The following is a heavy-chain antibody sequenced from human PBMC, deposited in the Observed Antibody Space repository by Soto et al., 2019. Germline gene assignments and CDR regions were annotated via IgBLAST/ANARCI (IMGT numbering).Heavy chain of an antibody. D-gene: IGHD1-7*01. V-gene: IGHV3-49*03. CDR3: TRDDGTRDYYYYYMDV. CDR1: GFTFGDYA. J-gene: IGHJ6*03. CDR2: IRSKAYGGTT. Sequence: GGSLRLSCTASGFTFGDYAMSWFRQAPGKGLEWVGFIRSKAYGGTTEYAASVKGRFTISRDDSKSIAYLQMNSLKTEDTAVYYCTRDDGTRDYYYYYMDVWGKGTTVTVSS.